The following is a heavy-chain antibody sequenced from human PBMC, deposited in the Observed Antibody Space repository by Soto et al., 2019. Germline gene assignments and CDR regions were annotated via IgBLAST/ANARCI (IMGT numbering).Heavy chain of an antibody. D-gene: IGHD3-16*02. Sequence: QVQLQESGPGLVKPSQTLSLTCTVSGGSISSDDYYWSWIRQPPGKGLECIGYIYYSGSTYYNPSLKSRVTISVDTSKNRFSLKLRSVTAADTAVYYCARFIRRPAFDIWGQGTMVTVSS. CDR2: IYYSGST. CDR1: GGSISSDDYY. V-gene: IGHV4-30-4*01. CDR3: ARFIRRPAFDI. J-gene: IGHJ3*02.